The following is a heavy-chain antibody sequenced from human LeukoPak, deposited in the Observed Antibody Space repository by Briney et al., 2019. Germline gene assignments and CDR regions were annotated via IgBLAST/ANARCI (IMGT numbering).Heavy chain of an antibody. Sequence: VASVKVSCKASGGTFSSYAISWVRQAPGQGLEWMGRIIPIFGTANYAQKFQGRVTMTRDTSISTAYMELSRLRSDDTAVYYCAREVSMDDYWGQGTLVTVSS. J-gene: IGHJ4*02. V-gene: IGHV1-69*05. D-gene: IGHD2/OR15-2a*01. CDR2: IIPIFGTA. CDR1: GGTFSSYA. CDR3: AREVSMDDY.